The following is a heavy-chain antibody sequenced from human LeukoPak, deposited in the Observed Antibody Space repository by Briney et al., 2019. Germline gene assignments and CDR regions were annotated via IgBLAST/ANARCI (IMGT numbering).Heavy chain of an antibody. Sequence: PSETLSLTCTVSGGSISSYYWSWIRQPPGKGLEWIGYIYYSGSTNYNPSLKSRVTISVDTSKNQFTLKLSSVTAADTAVYYCARHSVSYYYDSSGFVFQHWGQGTLVTVSS. J-gene: IGHJ1*01. D-gene: IGHD3-22*01. CDR3: ARHSVSYYYDSSGFVFQH. CDR2: IYYSGST. V-gene: IGHV4-59*08. CDR1: GGSISSYY.